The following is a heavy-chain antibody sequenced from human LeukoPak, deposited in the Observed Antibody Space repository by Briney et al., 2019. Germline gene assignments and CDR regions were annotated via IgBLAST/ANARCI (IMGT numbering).Heavy chain of an antibody. CDR1: GFTFSSYS. J-gene: IGHJ6*03. Sequence: GGSLRLSCAASGFTFSSYSMNWVRQAPGKGLEWVGRIKSKTDGGTTDYAAPVKGRFTISRDDSKNTLYLQMNSLKTEDTAVYYCTTFLTEGYYYYYMDVWGKGTTVTVSS. CDR3: TTFLTEGYYYYYMDV. V-gene: IGHV3-15*01. CDR2: IKSKTDGGTT. D-gene: IGHD4-11*01.